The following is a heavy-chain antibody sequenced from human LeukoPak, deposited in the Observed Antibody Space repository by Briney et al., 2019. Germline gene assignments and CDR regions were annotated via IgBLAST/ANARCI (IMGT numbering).Heavy chain of an antibody. J-gene: IGHJ4*02. CDR2: MNPNSGNT. D-gene: IGHD3-3*01. Sequence: ASVKVSCKASGYTFTSYGISWVRQAPGQGLEWMGWMNPNSGNTGYAQKFQGRVTMTRNTSISTAYMELSSLRSEDTAVYYCARGERTMYDYWGQGTMVTVSS. V-gene: IGHV1-8*02. CDR1: GYTFTSYG. CDR3: ARGERTMYDY.